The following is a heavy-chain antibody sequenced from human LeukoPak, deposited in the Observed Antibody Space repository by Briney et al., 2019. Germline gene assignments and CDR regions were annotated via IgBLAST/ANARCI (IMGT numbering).Heavy chain of an antibody. CDR1: GFTFSSYS. CDR2: ISSSSSYI. J-gene: IGHJ5*02. V-gene: IGHV3-21*01. Sequence: GGSLRLSCAASGFTFSSYSMNWVRQAPGKGLEWVSSISSSSSYIYYADSVKGRFTISRDNAKNSLYLQMNSLRAEDTAVYYCARDLLKTYIVVVPAAFDPRGQGTLVTVSS. CDR3: ARDLLKTYIVVVPAAFDP. D-gene: IGHD2-2*01.